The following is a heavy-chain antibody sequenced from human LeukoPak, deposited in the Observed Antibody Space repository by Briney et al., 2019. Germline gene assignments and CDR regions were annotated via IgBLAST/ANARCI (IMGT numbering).Heavy chain of an antibody. CDR1: GFTVSSNY. CDR2: ISGSGGST. Sequence: GGPLRLSCAASGFTVSSNYMSWVRQAPGKGLEWVSAISGSGGSTYYADSVKGRFTISRDNAKNTLYLQMNSLRAEDTAVYYCARKGAAAGSIDYWGQGTLVTVSS. J-gene: IGHJ4*02. D-gene: IGHD6-13*01. CDR3: ARKGAAAGSIDY. V-gene: IGHV3-23*01.